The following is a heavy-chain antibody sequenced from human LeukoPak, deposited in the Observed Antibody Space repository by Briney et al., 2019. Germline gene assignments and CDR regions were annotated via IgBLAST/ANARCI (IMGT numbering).Heavy chain of an antibody. CDR2: ISWNSGSI. V-gene: IGHV3-9*01. J-gene: IGHJ4*02. D-gene: IGHD3-10*01. CDR1: GFTFDDYA. CDR3: ARSPRVGGGSYWGDYFDY. Sequence: PGRSLRLSCAASGFTFDDYAMHWVRQAPGKGLEWVSGISWNSGSIGYADSVKGRFTISRDNAKNSLYLQMNSLRAEDTALYYCARSPRVGGGSYWGDYFDYWGQGTLVTVSS.